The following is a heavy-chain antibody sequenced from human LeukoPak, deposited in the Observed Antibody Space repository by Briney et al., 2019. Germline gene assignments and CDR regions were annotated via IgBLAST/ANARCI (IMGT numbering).Heavy chain of an antibody. CDR2: IYTSGST. CDR1: GGSISSYY. V-gene: IGHV4-4*09. CDR3: ARNAGSYFEFAP. Sequence: PSETLSLTCTVSGGSISSYYWSWIRQPPGKGLEWIGYIYTSGSTNYNPSLKSRVTISVDTSKNQFSLKLSSVTAADTAMYYCARNAGSYFEFAPWGQGTLVTVSS. J-gene: IGHJ5*02. D-gene: IGHD1-26*01.